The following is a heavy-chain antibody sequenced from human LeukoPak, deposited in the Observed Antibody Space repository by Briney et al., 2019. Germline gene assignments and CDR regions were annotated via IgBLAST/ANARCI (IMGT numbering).Heavy chain of an antibody. J-gene: IGHJ4*02. V-gene: IGHV3-30*02. CDR1: GFTFSGYG. D-gene: IGHD2-21*02. CDR2: IRYDGSNK. Sequence: PGGSLRLSCAASGFTFSGYGMHWVRQAPGKGLEWVAFIRYDGSNKYYADSVKGRFTISRDNSKNTLYLQMNSLRAEDTAVYYCAKHRRGDHRLCDYWGQGTLVTVSS. CDR3: AKHRRGDHRLCDY.